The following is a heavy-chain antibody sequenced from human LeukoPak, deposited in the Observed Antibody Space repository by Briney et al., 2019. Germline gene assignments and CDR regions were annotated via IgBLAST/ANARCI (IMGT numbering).Heavy chain of an antibody. V-gene: IGHV3-21*01. J-gene: IGHJ4*02. CDR1: GFTFSSYS. D-gene: IGHD3-10*01. Sequence: GGSLRLSCAASGFTFSSYSMNWVRQAPGKGVEWVSSISSSSSYIYYADSVKGRFTISRDNAKNSLYLQMNSLRAEDTAVYYCARDGFGELDYWGQGTLVTVSS. CDR3: ARDGFGELDY. CDR2: ISSSSSYI.